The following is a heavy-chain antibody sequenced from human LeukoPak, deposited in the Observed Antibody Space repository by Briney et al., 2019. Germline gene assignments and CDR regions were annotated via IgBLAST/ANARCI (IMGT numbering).Heavy chain of an antibody. J-gene: IGHJ6*03. D-gene: IGHD3-10*01. V-gene: IGHV3-30*02. CDR3: AKDSYYYGSGSYYLYYYYYMDV. CDR2: IRYDGGNK. CDR1: GFTFSSYG. Sequence: GRSLRLSCAASGFTFSSYGMHWVRQAPGKGLEWVAFIRYDGGNKYYADSVKGRFTISRDNSKNTLYLQMNSLRAEDTAVYYCAKDSYYYGSGSYYLYYYYYMDVWGKGTTVTISS.